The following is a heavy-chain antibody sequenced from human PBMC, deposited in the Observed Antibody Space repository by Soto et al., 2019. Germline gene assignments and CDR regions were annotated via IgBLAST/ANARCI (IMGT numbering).Heavy chain of an antibody. CDR2: IYHSGST. Sequence: PSETLSLTCAVSGGSISSGGYSWSWIRQPPGKGLEWIGYIYHSGSTYYNPSLKSRVTISVDRSKNQFSLKLSSVTAADTAVYYCARGCGYSQQTQYYFDYWGQGTLVTVS. D-gene: IGHD5-18*01. CDR1: GGSISSGGYS. CDR3: ARGCGYSQQTQYYFDY. V-gene: IGHV4-30-2*01. J-gene: IGHJ4*02.